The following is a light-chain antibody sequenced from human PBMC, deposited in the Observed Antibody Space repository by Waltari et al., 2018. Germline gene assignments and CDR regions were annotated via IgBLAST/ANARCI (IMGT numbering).Light chain of an antibody. CDR3: QAWDSNTVI. Sequence: SYELTQPPSVSVSPGQTASITCSGDKLGGKFASWYQLRAGQSPVLVISQHNQRPSGIPERFSASYSGNTVTLTISGTQAMDEADYYCQAWDSNTVIFGGGTKLSVL. CDR2: QHN. CDR1: KLGGKF. V-gene: IGLV3-1*01. J-gene: IGLJ2*01.